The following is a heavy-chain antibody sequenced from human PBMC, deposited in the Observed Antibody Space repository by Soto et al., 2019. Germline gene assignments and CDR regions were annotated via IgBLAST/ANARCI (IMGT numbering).Heavy chain of an antibody. V-gene: IGHV3-23*01. CDR2: ISGSGGST. D-gene: IGHD3-3*01. J-gene: IGHJ6*01. CDR1: GFTFSSYA. CDR3: AKDSAGYDFWSGQGYYYYGMEV. Sequence: GGSLRLSCAASGFTFSSYAMSWVRQAPGRGLEWVSAISGSGGSTYYADSVKGRFTISRDNSKNTLYLQMNSLRAEDTAVYYCAKDSAGYDFWSGQGYYYYGMEVWGQGTTVTVSS.